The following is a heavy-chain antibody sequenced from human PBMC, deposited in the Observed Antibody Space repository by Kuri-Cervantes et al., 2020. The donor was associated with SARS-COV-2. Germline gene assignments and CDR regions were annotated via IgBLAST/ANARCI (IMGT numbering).Heavy chain of an antibody. CDR3: AKNIVGAWVYFDY. V-gene: IGHV3-23*01. CDR2: ISGSGGST. Sequence: GESLKISCAASGFTFSSYAMSWVRQAPGKGLEWVSAISGSGGSTYYADSVKGRFTISRDNSKNTLYLQMNSLRAEDTAVYYCAKNIVGAWVYFDYWGHGTLVTVSS. D-gene: IGHD1-26*01. J-gene: IGHJ4*01. CDR1: GFTFSSYA.